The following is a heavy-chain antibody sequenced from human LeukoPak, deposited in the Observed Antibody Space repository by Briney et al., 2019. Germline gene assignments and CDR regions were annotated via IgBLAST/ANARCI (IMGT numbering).Heavy chain of an antibody. J-gene: IGHJ4*02. D-gene: IGHD3-10*01. V-gene: IGHV4-30-2*01. CDR1: GGSISSGGYY. CDR2: IYHSGST. Sequence: PSQTLSLTCTVSGGSISSGGYYWSWIRQPPGKGLEWIGYIYHSGSTYYNPSLKSRVTISVDRSKNQFSLKLSSVTAADTAVYYCARARRERFGELFLCYFDYWGQGTLVTVSS. CDR3: ARARRERFGELFLCYFDY.